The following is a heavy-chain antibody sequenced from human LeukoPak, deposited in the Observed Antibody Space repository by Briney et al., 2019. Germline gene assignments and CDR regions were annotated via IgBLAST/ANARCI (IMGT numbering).Heavy chain of an antibody. Sequence: GGSLRLSCAASGFTFDDYAMHWVRLAPGKGLEWVSGISYNSGNIGYADSVRGRFTISRDNAKKSLYLQMNSLRGEDMALYYCAKDKGDYGDLRYYFDYWGQGTLVTVSS. CDR1: GFTFDDYA. D-gene: IGHD4-17*01. J-gene: IGHJ4*02. V-gene: IGHV3-9*03. CDR3: AKDKGDYGDLRYYFDY. CDR2: ISYNSGNI.